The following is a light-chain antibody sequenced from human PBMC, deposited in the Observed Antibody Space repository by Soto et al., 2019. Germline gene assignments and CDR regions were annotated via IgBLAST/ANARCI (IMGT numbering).Light chain of an antibody. Sequence: LTQPASVSGSPGQSITISCKGTSSDVGGYNSVSWYQQLPGTAPKLLIYGNTQRPSGVPDRFSGSKSGTSVSLAISGLRSEDEADYYCAAWDDSLRGYVFGTGTKV. CDR3: AAWDDSLRGYV. V-gene: IGLV1-47*02. J-gene: IGLJ1*01. CDR2: GNT. CDR1: SSDVGGYNS.